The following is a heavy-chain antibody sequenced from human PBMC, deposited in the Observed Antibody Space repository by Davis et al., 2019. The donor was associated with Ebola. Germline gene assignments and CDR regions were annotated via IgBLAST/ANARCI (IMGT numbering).Heavy chain of an antibody. Sequence: MPSETLSLTCTVSGGSITSGGYYWGWLRQSPGKGLEWIATVDYRGGIYDDVSLKSRLTISVDTSKNQLFLELTSVTAADTGVYYCARHIRGYGLIFNYGVDVWGQGTTVTVS. CDR2: VDYRGGI. D-gene: IGHD3-3*02. CDR3: ARHIRGYGLIFNYGVDV. J-gene: IGHJ6*02. CDR1: GGSITSGGYY. V-gene: IGHV4-39*01.